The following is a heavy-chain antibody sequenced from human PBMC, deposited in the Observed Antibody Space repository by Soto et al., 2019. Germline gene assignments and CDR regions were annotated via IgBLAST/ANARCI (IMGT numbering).Heavy chain of an antibody. CDR1: GFTFSSYA. D-gene: IGHD3-9*01. CDR3: ATKGDWLLSDY. Sequence: QVQLVESGGGVVQPGRSLRLSCAASGFTFSSYAMHWVRQAAGKGLEWVAVISYDGSNKYYADSVKGRFTISRDNSKNTLYLQMNSLRAEDTAVYHCATKGDWLLSDYWGQGTLVTVSS. V-gene: IGHV3-30-3*01. CDR2: ISYDGSNK. J-gene: IGHJ4*02.